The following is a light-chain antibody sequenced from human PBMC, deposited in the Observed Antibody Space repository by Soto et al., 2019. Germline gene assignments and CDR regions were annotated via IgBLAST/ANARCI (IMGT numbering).Light chain of an antibody. CDR1: RSNIGDNY. CDR3: GTWDSGLSAEV. J-gene: IGLJ2*01. CDR2: ENH. Sequence: QSVLTQPPSVSAAPGQKVTISCSGRRSNIGDNYVSWYQHLPGTASKLLIYENHKRPSGIPVRFSGSKSGTSATLGITGLRSGDEADYYCGTWDSGLSAEVFGGGTKVTVL. V-gene: IGLV1-51*01.